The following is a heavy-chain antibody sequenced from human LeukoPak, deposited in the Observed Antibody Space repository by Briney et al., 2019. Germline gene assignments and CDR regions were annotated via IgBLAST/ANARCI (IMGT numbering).Heavy chain of an antibody. Sequence: GGSLRLSCAASGFTFSPYTMHWFRQPPGKGLEWVSTITGSGYYTYYADSVKGRFTVSRDNSKNTLYLHMNSLRAEDTALYYCAKAPDFTDTKHELDYWGQGTLVTVSS. CDR3: AKAPDFTDTKHELDY. D-gene: IGHD2-8*01. CDR1: GFTFSPYT. J-gene: IGHJ4*02. V-gene: IGHV3-23*01. CDR2: ITGSGYYT.